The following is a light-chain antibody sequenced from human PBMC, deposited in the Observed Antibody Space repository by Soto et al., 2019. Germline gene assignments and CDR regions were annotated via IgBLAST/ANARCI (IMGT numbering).Light chain of an antibody. J-gene: IGLJ2*01. CDR3: SSYAGSNNVV. CDR2: EVS. V-gene: IGLV2-8*01. Sequence: QSALTQPPSASGSPGQSVTIYCTGTSSDVGGYNYVSWYQQHPGKAPKLMIYEVSKRPSGVPDRFSGSKSGNTASLTVSWLQAEDEADYYCSSYAGSNNVVFGGGTKLTVL. CDR1: SSDVGGYNY.